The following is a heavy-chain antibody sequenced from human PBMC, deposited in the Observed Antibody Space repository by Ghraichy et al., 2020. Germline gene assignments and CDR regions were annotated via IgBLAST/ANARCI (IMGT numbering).Heavy chain of an antibody. Sequence: SETLSLTCSVSGDSVSSGGYYWTWIRQSPGEGLEWIGYIHYTESTYYNPSLKSRLIISLDTSKNQFSLKLTSVTAADTAVYCGRWGGRGKVVVTAIDYWGQGTLVTVSS. D-gene: IGHD2-15*01. V-gene: IGHV4-30-4*01. CDR1: GDSVSSGGYY. CDR2: IHYTEST. J-gene: IGHJ4*02. CDR3: RWGGRGKVVVTAIDY.